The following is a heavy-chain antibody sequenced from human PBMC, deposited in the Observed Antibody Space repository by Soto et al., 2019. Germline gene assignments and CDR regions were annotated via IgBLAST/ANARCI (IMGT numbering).Heavy chain of an antibody. CDR1: GGSISSTDYY. J-gene: IGHJ4*02. V-gene: IGHV4-39*01. CDR2: INYSGSA. CDR3: AKLRGGQQLVSYFDY. Sequence: SETLSLTCTVSGGSISSTDYYWGWIRQPPGKGLEWIVSINYSGSAYSNPSLKSRITISVDTSKNQFALNLSSVTAADTAVYYCAKLRGGQQLVSYFDYWGQGIQVTVSS. D-gene: IGHD6-13*01.